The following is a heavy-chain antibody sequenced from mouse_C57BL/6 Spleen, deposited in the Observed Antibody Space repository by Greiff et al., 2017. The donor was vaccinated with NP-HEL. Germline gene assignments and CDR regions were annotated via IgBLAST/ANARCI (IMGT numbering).Heavy chain of an antibody. V-gene: IGHV1-69*01. CDR2: IDPSDSYT. CDR1: GYTFTSYW. D-gene: IGHD2-4*01. CDR3: ARGNYYDYAGFAY. Sequence: QVQLQQPGAELVMPGASVKLSCKASGYTFTSYWMHWVKQRPGQGLEWIGEIDPSDSYTNYNQKFKGKSTLTVDKSSSTAYMQLSSLTSEDSAVYDCARGNYYDYAGFAYWGQGTLVTVSA. J-gene: IGHJ3*01.